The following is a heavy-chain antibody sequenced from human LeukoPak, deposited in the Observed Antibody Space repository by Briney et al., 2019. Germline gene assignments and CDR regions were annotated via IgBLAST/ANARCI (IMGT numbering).Heavy chain of an antibody. CDR2: MNPNSGNT. J-gene: IGHJ6*02. D-gene: IGHD5-18*01. V-gene: IGHV1-8*03. CDR3: ARGPPDTAMVTSLRRYYYYGMDV. Sequence: ASVKVSCKASGYTFTSYDINWVRQATGQGLEWMGWMNPNSGNTGYAQKFQGRVTITRNTSISTAYMELSSLRSEDTAVYYCARGPPDTAMVTSLRRYYYYGMDVWGQGTTVTVSS. CDR1: GYTFTSYD.